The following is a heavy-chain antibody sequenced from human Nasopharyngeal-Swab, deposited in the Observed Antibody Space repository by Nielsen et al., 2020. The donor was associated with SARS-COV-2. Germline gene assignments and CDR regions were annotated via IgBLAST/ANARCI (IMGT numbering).Heavy chain of an antibody. CDR2: IYYSGST. CDR1: GGSISSSSYY. Sequence: GSLRLSCTVSGGSISSSSYYWGWIRQPPGKGLEWIGSIYYSGSTYYNPSLKSRVTISVDTSKNQFSLKLSSVTAADTAVYYCARRTYYDYVWGSYRFPYYFDYWGQGTLVTVSS. V-gene: IGHV4-39*07. D-gene: IGHD3-16*02. J-gene: IGHJ4*02. CDR3: ARRTYYDYVWGSYRFPYYFDY.